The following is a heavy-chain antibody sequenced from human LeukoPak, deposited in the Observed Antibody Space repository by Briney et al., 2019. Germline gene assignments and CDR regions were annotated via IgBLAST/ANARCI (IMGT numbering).Heavy chain of an antibody. J-gene: IGHJ4*02. CDR2: IFYSGST. D-gene: IGHD3-22*01. Sequence: SETLSLTCAVYGGSFSGYYWSWIRQPPGKGLEWIGYIFYSGSTNYNPSLKSRVTISVDTSKNQFSLKLSSVTAADTAVYYCARAAWYYDSSGYYFSGPVDYWGQGTLVTVSS. CDR3: ARAAWYYDSSGYYFSGPVDY. CDR1: GGSFSGYY. V-gene: IGHV4-59*01.